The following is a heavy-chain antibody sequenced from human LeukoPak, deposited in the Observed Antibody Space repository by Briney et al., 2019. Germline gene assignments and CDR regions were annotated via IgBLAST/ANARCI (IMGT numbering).Heavy chain of an antibody. Sequence: INSDGSSTSYADSVKGRFTISRDNAKNTLYLQMNSLRAEDTAVYYCARVGYSYGPHYFDYWGQGTLVTVSS. J-gene: IGHJ4*02. D-gene: IGHD5-18*01. CDR2: INSDGSST. V-gene: IGHV3-74*01. CDR3: ARVGYSYGPHYFDY.